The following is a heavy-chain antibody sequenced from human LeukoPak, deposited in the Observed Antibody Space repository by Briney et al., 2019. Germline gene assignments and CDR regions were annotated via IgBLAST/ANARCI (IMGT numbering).Heavy chain of an antibody. D-gene: IGHD6-19*01. Sequence: PGGSLRLSCAASGFTFSDYYMSWIRQAPGKGLEWVSYISSSGSTIYYADSLKGRFTISRDNAKNSLYLQMNSLRAEDTAVYYCARVHIKWLVSPVGIWGQGTLVTVSS. CDR2: ISSSGSTI. J-gene: IGHJ4*02. CDR3: ARVHIKWLVSPVGI. CDR1: GFTFSDYY. V-gene: IGHV3-11*04.